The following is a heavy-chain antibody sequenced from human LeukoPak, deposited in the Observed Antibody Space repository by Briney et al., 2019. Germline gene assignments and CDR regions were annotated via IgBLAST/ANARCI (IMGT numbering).Heavy chain of an antibody. Sequence: GASVKVSCKASGGTFSSYTISWVRQAPGQGLEWMGGINPILNITDYAQNFQGRVTLTADKSTSTAYMELSTLRSEDTAVYYCAKDGVVVVATSVYYYYYGMDVWGQGTTVTVSS. D-gene: IGHD2-2*01. CDR1: GGTFSSYT. CDR2: INPILNIT. CDR3: AKDGVVVVATSVYYYYYGMDV. J-gene: IGHJ6*02. V-gene: IGHV1-69*10.